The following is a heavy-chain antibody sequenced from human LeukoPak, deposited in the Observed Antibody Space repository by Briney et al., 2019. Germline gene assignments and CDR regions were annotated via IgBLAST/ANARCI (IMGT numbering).Heavy chain of an antibody. CDR3: ATPFYCSSTSCSLPFDY. CDR1: GFTFSSYA. V-gene: IGHV3-23*01. CDR2: ISGSGGST. J-gene: IGHJ4*02. Sequence: GGSLRLSCAASGFTFSSYAMSWVRQAPGKGLEWVSAISGSGGSTYYADSVKGRFTISRDNSKNKLYLQMNSLRAEDTAVYYCATPFYCSSTSCSLPFDYWGQGTLVTVSS. D-gene: IGHD2-2*01.